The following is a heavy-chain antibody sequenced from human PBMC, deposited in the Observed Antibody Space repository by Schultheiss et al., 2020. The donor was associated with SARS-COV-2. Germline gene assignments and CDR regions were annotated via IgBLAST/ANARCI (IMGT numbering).Heavy chain of an antibody. Sequence: GGSLRLSCAASGFTFSSYSMNWVRQAPGKGLEWVSYISSSSSTIYYADSVKGRFTISRDNAKKSLHLQMNSLRAEDTALYYCAKDNNYDSSGYLLTWGQGTLVTVSS. CDR3: AKDNNYDSSGYLLT. CDR2: ISSSSSTI. CDR1: GFTFSSYS. D-gene: IGHD3-22*01. J-gene: IGHJ4*02. V-gene: IGHV3-48*04.